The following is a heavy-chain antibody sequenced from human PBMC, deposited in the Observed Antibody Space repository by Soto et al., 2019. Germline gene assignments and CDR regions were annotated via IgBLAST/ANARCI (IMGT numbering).Heavy chain of an antibody. V-gene: IGHV2-5*02. J-gene: IGHJ4*02. Sequence: QITLQESGPTLVKPTQTLTLTCTLSGFSISSAGVGVGWIRQSPGKALEWLALIFWDDDKRYSPSLKTRLTITKDTSKDQVVLTMTNMDPVDTATYYCAYRRWGSGRKDYFDYWGQGTLVTVSS. CDR3: AYRRWGSGRKDYFDY. CDR2: IFWDDDK. CDR1: GFSISSAGVG. D-gene: IGHD3-10*01.